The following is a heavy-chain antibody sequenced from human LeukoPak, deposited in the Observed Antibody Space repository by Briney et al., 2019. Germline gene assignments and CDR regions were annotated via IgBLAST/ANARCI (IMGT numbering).Heavy chain of an antibody. J-gene: IGHJ5*02. Sequence: GGSLRLSCVASGFTFDSYAMHWVRQAPGKGLEWVSAISGSGGNTYYADSVRGRFTISRDNSKNTLYLQMYSLTAEDTAVDYCAKFIAGGGTRWFDPWGQGTRVTVSS. D-gene: IGHD6-13*01. CDR3: AKFIAGGGTRWFDP. V-gene: IGHV3-23*01. CDR2: ISGSGGNT. CDR1: GFTFDSYA.